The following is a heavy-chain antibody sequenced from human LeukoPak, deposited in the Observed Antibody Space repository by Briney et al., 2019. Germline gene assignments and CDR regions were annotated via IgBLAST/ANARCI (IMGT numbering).Heavy chain of an antibody. Sequence: PGGSLRLSCAASGFTFSSYAMSWVRQAPGKGLEWVSVISESGGSTYYADSVKGRFTISRDNSKNTLYQQMNSLRAEDTAVYYCAKDAAAAAGYYFDYWGQGTLVSVSS. D-gene: IGHD6-13*01. CDR1: GFTFSSYA. V-gene: IGHV3-23*01. J-gene: IGHJ4*02. CDR2: ISESGGST. CDR3: AKDAAAAAGYYFDY.